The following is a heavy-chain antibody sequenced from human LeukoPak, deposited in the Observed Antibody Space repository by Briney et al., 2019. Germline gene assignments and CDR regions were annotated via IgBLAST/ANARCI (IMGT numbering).Heavy chain of an antibody. Sequence: PSETLSLTCTVSGGSISSSSYYWGWIRQPPGKGLEWIGSIYYSGSTYYNPSLKSRVTISVDTSKNQFSLKLSSVTAADTAVYYCARDREVAAHERFDYWGQGTLVTVSS. D-gene: IGHD2-15*01. J-gene: IGHJ4*02. CDR3: ARDREVAAHERFDY. V-gene: IGHV4-39*07. CDR2: IYYSGST. CDR1: GGSISSSSYY.